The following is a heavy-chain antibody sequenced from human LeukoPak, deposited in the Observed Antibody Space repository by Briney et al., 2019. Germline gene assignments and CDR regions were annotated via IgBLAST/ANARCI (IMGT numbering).Heavy chain of an antibody. CDR1: GYTFTGYY. CDR2: INPNSGGT. J-gene: IGHJ4*02. V-gene: IGHV1-2*02. D-gene: IGHD6-6*01. CDR3: ARQIFPGSIAVRDDY. Sequence: GASVKVSCKASGYTFTGYYMHWVRQAPGQGLEWMGWINPNSGGTNYAQKFQGRVTMTRDTSIGTAYMELSRLRSDDTAVYYCARQIFPGSIAVRDDYWGQGTLVTVSS.